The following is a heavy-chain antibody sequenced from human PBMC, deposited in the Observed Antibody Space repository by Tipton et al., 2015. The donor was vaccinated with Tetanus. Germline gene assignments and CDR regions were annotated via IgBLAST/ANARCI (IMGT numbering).Heavy chain of an antibody. J-gene: IGHJ4*02. CDR2: IKQDGSAK. CDR1: GFSFSTYW. Sequence: SLRLSCVASGFSFSTYWMNWVRQAPGKGLEWVANIKQDGSAKYYVDSVKGRFTISRDNAKNSLYLQMNSLRAEDTAVYYCARDSTYLFDYWGQGTLVTVSS. V-gene: IGHV3-7*01. D-gene: IGHD2-2*01. CDR3: ARDSTYLFDY.